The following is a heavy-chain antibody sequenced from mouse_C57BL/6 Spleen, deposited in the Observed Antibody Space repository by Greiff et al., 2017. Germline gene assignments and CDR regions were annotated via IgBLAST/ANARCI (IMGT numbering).Heavy chain of an antibody. Sequence: EVQVVESEGGLVQPGSSMKLSCTASGFTFSDYYMAWVRQVPETGLEWVANINYDGSSTYYLDSLKSRFIISRENEKNILYLQMSSLKSEDTATDYCSRDGGTAPFAYWGQGTLVTVSA. D-gene: IGHD3-3*01. CDR3: SRDGGTAPFAY. J-gene: IGHJ3*01. V-gene: IGHV5-16*01. CDR2: INYDGSST. CDR1: GFTFSDYY.